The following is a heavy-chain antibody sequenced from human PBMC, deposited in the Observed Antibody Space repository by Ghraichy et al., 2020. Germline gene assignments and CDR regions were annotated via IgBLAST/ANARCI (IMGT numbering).Heavy chain of an antibody. V-gene: IGHV4-39*01. Sequence: SETLSLTCTVSGGSISSTSYYWGWIRQPPGKGLEWIGSFPSSGSTYDNPSLRSRVTMSLDTSRNQFSLKLTSVTAADTAVYYCARHVGINTAEDAFDLWGQGTMVTVSS. CDR2: FPSSGST. CDR1: GGSISSTSYY. J-gene: IGHJ3*01. CDR3: ARHVGINTAEDAFDL. D-gene: IGHD1-14*01.